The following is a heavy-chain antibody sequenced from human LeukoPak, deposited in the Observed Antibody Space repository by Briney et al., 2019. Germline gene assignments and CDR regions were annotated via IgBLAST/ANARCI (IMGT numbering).Heavy chain of an antibody. V-gene: IGHV3-53*01. CDR1: GFSVSSNF. Sequence: GGSLRLSYAASGFSVSSNFMTWVRQAPGKGLEWVSVIYSGGSTFYADSVKGRFTISRDNPKNTLYLQMNSLRVEDTAVYYCARDVEGFGEDYWGQGTLVTVSS. D-gene: IGHD3-10*01. CDR3: ARDVEGFGEDY. J-gene: IGHJ4*02. CDR2: IYSGGST.